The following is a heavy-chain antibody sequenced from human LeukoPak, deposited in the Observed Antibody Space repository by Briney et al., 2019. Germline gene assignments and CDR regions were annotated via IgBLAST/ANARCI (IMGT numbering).Heavy chain of an antibody. CDR3: ARDSEIGYSYANY. CDR2: ISYDGSNK. D-gene: IGHD5-18*01. J-gene: IGHJ4*02. Sequence: GGSLRLSCAASGFTFSSYGMHWVRQAPGKGLEWVAVISYDGSNKYYADSVKGRFTISRDNSKNTLYLQMNSLRAEDTAVYYCARDSEIGYSYANYWGQGTLVTVSS. V-gene: IGHV3-30*03. CDR1: GFTFSSYG.